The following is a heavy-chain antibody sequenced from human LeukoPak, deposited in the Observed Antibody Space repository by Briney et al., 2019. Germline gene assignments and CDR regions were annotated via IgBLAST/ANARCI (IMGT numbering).Heavy chain of an antibody. CDR3: AREWRGSVDAFDI. V-gene: IGHV3-11*05. J-gene: IGHJ3*02. CDR2: ISSSSSYT. D-gene: IGHD3-10*01. Sequence: GGSLRLSCAASGFTFSDYYMSWIRQAPGRGLEWVSYISSSSSYTNYADSVKGRFTISRDNSKNTLYLQMNSLRAEDTAVYYCAREWRGSVDAFDIWGQGTMVTVSS. CDR1: GFTFSDYY.